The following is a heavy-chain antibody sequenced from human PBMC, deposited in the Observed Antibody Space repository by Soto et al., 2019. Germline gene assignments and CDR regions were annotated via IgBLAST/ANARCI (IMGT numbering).Heavy chain of an antibody. J-gene: IGHJ4*02. CDR2: ISVSDAFI. V-gene: IGHV3-23*01. CDR3: AREWKIFGVVIPPPPGY. D-gene: IGHD3-3*01. CDR1: GFNVGAFA. Sequence: LRLSCAASGFNVGAFAVNWVRQAPGKGLEWVSGISVSDAFIYYADSVRGRFSISRDASENILYLQMNSLRAEDTAVYYCAREWKIFGVVIPPPPGYWGQGTLVTVSS.